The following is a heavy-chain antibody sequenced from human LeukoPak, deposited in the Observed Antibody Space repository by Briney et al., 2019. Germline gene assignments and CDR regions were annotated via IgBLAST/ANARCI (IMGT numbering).Heavy chain of an antibody. V-gene: IGHV3-7*01. J-gene: IGHJ4*02. Sequence: GGSLRLSCAASGFTLSTYWMTWVRQAPGKGLEWVANIKQDGSEKYYVDSVKGRFTISRDNAKKLLYLQMNSLRVEDTAVYYCARDSGRVGWLGRFDNWGQGTLVTVSP. CDR3: ARDSGRVGWLGRFDN. CDR1: GFTLSTYW. D-gene: IGHD6-19*01. CDR2: IKQDGSEK.